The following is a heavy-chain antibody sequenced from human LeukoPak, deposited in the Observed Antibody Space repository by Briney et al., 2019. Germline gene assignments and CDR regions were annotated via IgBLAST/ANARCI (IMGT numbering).Heavy chain of an antibody. J-gene: IGHJ4*02. CDR2: VSYSGSA. D-gene: IGHD2-15*01. CDR3: ARDRGCCSGSNCYHYFDY. Sequence: SETLSLTCTVSGGSFSTYFWSWIRQPPGKGLEWIGYVSYSGSANYDPSLKSRVTMSVDTSKSQFSLKLTSVTAADTAVYYCARDRGCCSGSNCYHYFDYWGQGILVTVSS. CDR1: GGSFSTYF. V-gene: IGHV4-59*01.